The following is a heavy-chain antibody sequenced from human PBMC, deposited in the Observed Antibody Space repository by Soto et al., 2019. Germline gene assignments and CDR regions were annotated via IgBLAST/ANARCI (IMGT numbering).Heavy chain of an antibody. CDR2: LIWNNGNT. V-gene: IGHV3-9*02. CDR1: GFTSDDHG. J-gene: IGHJ4*02. CDR3: VKDIEPGGAAY. Sequence: EVQLVESGGGLVQPGRSLRLSCAASGFTSDDHGMHWVRQAPGKGLEWVSGLIWNNGNTGYADSVKGQFTISRDNAKNSLYLQMNSLRVEDTAFYYCVKDIEPGGAAYWGQGTLVTVSS. D-gene: IGHD3-16*01.